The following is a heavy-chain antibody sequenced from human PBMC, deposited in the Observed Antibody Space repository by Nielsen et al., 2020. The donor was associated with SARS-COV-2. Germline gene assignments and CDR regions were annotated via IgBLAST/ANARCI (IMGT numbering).Heavy chain of an antibody. J-gene: IGHJ4*02. D-gene: IGHD3-22*01. CDR1: GFTFSSYG. Sequence: GGSLRLSCAASGFTFSSYGMHWVRQAPGKGLEWVAVISYDGSNKYYADSVKDRFTISRDNSKNTLYLQMNSLRAEDTAVYYCAKDLYYDSSGALDYWGQGTLVTVSS. V-gene: IGHV3-30*18. CDR2: ISYDGSNK. CDR3: AKDLYYDSSGALDY.